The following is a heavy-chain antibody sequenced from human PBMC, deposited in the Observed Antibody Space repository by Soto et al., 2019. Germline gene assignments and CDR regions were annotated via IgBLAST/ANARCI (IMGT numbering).Heavy chain of an antibody. CDR2: ISAYNGNT. CDR3: ASESSSSCHDY. J-gene: IGHJ4*02. CDR1: GYTFTSYG. D-gene: IGHD6-13*01. Sequence: QVQLVQSGAEVKKPGASVKVSCKASGYTFTSYGISWVRQAPGQGLEWMGWISAYNGNTNYAQKLQGRXTXTXXTSTRTAYMELRSLRSDDTAVYYCASESSSSCHDYWGQGTLVTVSS. V-gene: IGHV1-18*01.